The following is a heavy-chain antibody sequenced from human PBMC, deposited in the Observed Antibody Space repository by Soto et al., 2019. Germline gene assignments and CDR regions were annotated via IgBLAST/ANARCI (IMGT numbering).Heavy chain of an antibody. CDR1: GVSVNSDNYY. D-gene: IGHD6-6*01. Sequence: QVQLQESGPGLVKPSETLSLTCTVSGVSVNSDNYYWSWIRQPPGKGLEWIGHIYNTGSTASNPSLKSRVTISLDTSRNHFSLSLSSVTAADTAVFYCAREYSNSPEAFDFWGRGTLVTVSS. CDR2: IYNTGST. V-gene: IGHV4-61*03. J-gene: IGHJ4*02. CDR3: AREYSNSPEAFDF.